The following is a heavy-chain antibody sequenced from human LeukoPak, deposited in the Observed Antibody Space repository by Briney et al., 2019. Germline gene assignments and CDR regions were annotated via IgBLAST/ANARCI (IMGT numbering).Heavy chain of an antibody. CDR3: ARGYCSGGSCYSLDY. J-gene: IGHJ4*02. CDR1: GGTFSRYT. D-gene: IGHD2-15*01. Sequence: SMKVSCKASGGTFSRYTISWVRQAPGQGLEWMGRIIPTLAIANYAQKFQGRVTITADKSTSTAYMELSSLRSEDTAVYYCARGYCSGGSCYSLDYWGQGTLVTVSS. CDR2: IIPTLAIA. V-gene: IGHV1-69*02.